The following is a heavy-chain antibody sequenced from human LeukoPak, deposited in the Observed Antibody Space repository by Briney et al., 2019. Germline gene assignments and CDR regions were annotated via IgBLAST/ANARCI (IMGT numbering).Heavy chain of an antibody. CDR1: GGSISSGSYY. Sequence: KPSETLSLTCTVSGGSISSGSYYWSWIRQPAGKGLEWIGRIYTSGSTNYNPSLKSRVTISVDTSKNQFSLKLSSVTAADTAVYYCARGPMTTKGWFDPWGQGTLVTVSS. CDR3: ARGPMTTKGWFDP. CDR2: IYTSGST. V-gene: IGHV4-61*02. J-gene: IGHJ5*02. D-gene: IGHD4-17*01.